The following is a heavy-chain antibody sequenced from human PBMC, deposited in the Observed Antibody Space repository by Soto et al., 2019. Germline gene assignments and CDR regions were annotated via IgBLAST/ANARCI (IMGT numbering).Heavy chain of an antibody. CDR1: GFTFSDYY. CDR2: ISSSSSYT. Sequence: GGSLRLSCAASGFTFSDYYMSWIRQAPGKGLEWVSYISSSSSYTSYADSVKGQFTISRDNAKNSLYLQMNSLRAEDTAVYYCARSPPLSFGELPTSGHVYGMDVWGQGTTVTVSS. J-gene: IGHJ6*02. D-gene: IGHD3-10*01. CDR3: ARSPPLSFGELPTSGHVYGMDV. V-gene: IGHV3-11*06.